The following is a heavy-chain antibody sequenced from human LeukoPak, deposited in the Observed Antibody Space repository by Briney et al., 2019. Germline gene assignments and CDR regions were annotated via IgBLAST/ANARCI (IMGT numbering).Heavy chain of an antibody. CDR3: ARDREYYYGSGLFDY. V-gene: IGHV3-30*04. D-gene: IGHD3-10*01. CDR2: ISYDGSNK. J-gene: IGHJ4*02. Sequence: GRSLRLSCAASGFTFSSCAMHWVRQAPGKGLEWVAVISYDGSNKYYADSVKGRFTISRDNSKNTLYLQMNSLRAEDTAVYYCARDREYYYGSGLFDYWGQGTLVTVSS. CDR1: GFTFSSCA.